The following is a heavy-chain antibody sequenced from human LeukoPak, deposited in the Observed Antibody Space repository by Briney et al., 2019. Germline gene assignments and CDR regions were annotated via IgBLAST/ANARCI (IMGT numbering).Heavy chain of an antibody. CDR1: GGSISSGDYY. CDR2: IYYSGST. Sequence: PSETLSLTCTVSGGSISSGDYYWSWIRQPPGKGLEWIGYIYYSGSTNYNPSLKSRVTISVDTSKNQFSLKLSSVTAADTAVYYCARGLGRYYYYYYGMDVWGQGTTVTVSS. J-gene: IGHJ6*02. D-gene: IGHD3-16*01. CDR3: ARGLGRYYYYYYGMDV. V-gene: IGHV4-30-4*01.